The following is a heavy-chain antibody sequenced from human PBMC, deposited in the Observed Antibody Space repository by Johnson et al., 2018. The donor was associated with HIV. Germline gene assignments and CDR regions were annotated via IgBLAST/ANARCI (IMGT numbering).Heavy chain of an antibody. CDR2: SGSGGST. V-gene: IGHV3-66*01. CDR1: GFSVSSNY. J-gene: IGHJ3*02. CDR3: ARADPYDRSGYYLGIQGAFDI. Sequence: EVQLVESGGGLVQPGGSLRLSCAASGFSVSSNYMTWVRQPPGKGLGWVAGFSGSGGSTCYADAVKGRFTISRDNTKNTLYLQMNSLRAEDTAVYYCARADPYDRSGYYLGIQGAFDIWGQGTMVTVSS. D-gene: IGHD3-22*01.